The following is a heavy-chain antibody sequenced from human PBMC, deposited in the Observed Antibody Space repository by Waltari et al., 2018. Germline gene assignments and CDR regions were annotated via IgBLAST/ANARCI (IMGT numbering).Heavy chain of an antibody. Sequence: EVQLVESGGGLAQPGGSLTLSCAASGFTFSRFAMNWVRQVPWKGLELVPAMSGAVDRTSDTEAVKGRSTVSRDNSNTTLYRQMNSLRREDTDVYSCAKYLGGSGWPGHVFDSWGQGAMVTVSS. CDR2: MSGAVDRT. D-gene: IGHD6-19*01. CDR1: GFTFSRFA. J-gene: IGHJ3*02. V-gene: IGHV3-23*04. CDR3: AKYLGGSGWPGHVFDS.